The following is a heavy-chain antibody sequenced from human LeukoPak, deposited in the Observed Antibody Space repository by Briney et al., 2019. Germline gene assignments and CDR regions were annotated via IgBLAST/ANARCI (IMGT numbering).Heavy chain of an antibody. V-gene: IGHV3-11*01. D-gene: IGHD5-12*01. CDR2: ISSSGSTT. J-gene: IGHJ4*02. CDR1: GLTLSDFY. CDR3: ARARTKYSGYDWAY. Sequence: GGSLRLSCAASGLTLSDFYMSWIRQAPGKGLEWVSYISSSGSTTDYADSVKGRFTISRDNAKSSLYLQMNSLRAEDTAVYYCARARTKYSGYDWAYWGQGTLVTVSS.